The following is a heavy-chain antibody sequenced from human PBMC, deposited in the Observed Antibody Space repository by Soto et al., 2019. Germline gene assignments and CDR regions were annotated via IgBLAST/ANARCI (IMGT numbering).Heavy chain of an antibody. J-gene: IGHJ4*02. V-gene: IGHV1-58*01. CDR1: GFTFTSSA. CDR3: ARTHWQPDYLEGFDF. D-gene: IGHD1-1*01. CDR2: IVVGSGNT. Sequence: SVKVSCKASGFTFTSSAVQWVRQARGQRLEWIGWIVVGSGNTNYAQKFQDRVSMTTDTSTAAAYIELRSLRSDDTAIYFCARTHWQPDYLEGFDFWGQGAPVTVSS.